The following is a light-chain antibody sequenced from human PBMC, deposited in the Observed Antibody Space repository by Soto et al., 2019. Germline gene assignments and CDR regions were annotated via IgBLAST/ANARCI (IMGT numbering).Light chain of an antibody. V-gene: IGLV2-23*02. J-gene: IGLJ2*01. Sequence: QSALTQPASVSGSPGQSITISCTGTSSDVGSYNLVSWYQQHPGKAPKVMIYEVSKRPSGVSSRFSGSKSGNTASLTISGLQAEDEADYYCCSYAGSYTWVFGGGTKLTVL. CDR2: EVS. CDR1: SSDVGSYNL. CDR3: CSYAGSYTWV.